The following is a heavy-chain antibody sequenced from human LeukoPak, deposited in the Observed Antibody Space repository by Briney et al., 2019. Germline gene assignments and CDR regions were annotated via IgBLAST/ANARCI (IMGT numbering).Heavy chain of an antibody. CDR2: INYSGST. Sequence: SETLSLTCRVYHKSFSGYFWIWLRQPPGKGLDWIGEINYSGSTNYNPSLKSRAIISVDTSKSQFSLKLTSVRVADTAVYFCAKYRYGYRGMDSWGQGTQVTVSS. J-gene: IGHJ4*02. V-gene: IGHV4-34*01. CDR1: HKSFSGYF. D-gene: IGHD5-18*01. CDR3: AKYRYGYRGMDS.